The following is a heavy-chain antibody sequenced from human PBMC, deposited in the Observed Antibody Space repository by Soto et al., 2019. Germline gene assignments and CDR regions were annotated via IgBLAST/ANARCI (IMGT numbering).Heavy chain of an antibody. V-gene: IGHV3-23*01. D-gene: IGHD2-21*02. J-gene: IGHJ4*02. Sequence: DVQLLESGGDLVQPGGSLRLSCIASGFTFRDYAMTWVRQAPGKGLECVSGIYGSGGGIQYADSVKGRFTISRDNYRNTLYLQMNSLRDEDTAVYYCAKDLVSGDGLWLMDEWGQGTLVTVSP. CDR3: AKDLVSGDGLWLMDE. CDR1: GFTFRDYA. CDR2: IYGSGGGI.